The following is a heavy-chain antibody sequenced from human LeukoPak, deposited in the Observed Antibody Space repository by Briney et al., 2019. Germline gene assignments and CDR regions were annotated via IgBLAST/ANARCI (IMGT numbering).Heavy chain of an antibody. J-gene: IGHJ4*02. D-gene: IGHD3-10*01. Sequence: SETLSLTCTVSGDSISSSGYYWGWIRQPPGKGLEWIGIIHFSGTTYYNPSLKSRVTISVDTSKNQFSLKLTSVTAADTAVYCCARFRGVVSSSLLDFWGQGTLVTVSS. CDR2: IHFSGTT. V-gene: IGHV4-39*01. CDR3: ARFRGVVSSSLLDF. CDR1: GDSISSSGYY.